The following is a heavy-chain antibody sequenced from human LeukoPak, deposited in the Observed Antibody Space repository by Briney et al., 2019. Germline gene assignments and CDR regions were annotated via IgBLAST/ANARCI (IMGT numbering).Heavy chain of an antibody. CDR1: GYSISNGYY. Sequence: SETLSLTCVVSGYSISNGYYWGWIRQPPGKGLEWIGSIYHTGSTYYNPSLKSRDTMSVDTSKNQFSLRLTSVTAADTALYYCARGRSGYGGDSGIASCDYWGQGTLVTVSS. CDR3: ARGRSGYGGDSGIASCDY. J-gene: IGHJ4*02. D-gene: IGHD4-23*01. V-gene: IGHV4-38-2*01. CDR2: IYHTGST.